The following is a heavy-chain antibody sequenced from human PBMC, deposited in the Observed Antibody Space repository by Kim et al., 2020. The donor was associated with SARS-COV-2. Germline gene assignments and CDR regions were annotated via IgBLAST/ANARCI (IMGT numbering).Heavy chain of an antibody. V-gene: IGHV5-51*01. Sequence: PGESDNRNSPSLQGKVTISADKSISTAYLQWSSLKASDTAMYYCARIGDYWGQGTLVTVSS. D-gene: IGHD2-15*01. CDR3: ARIGDY. CDR2: PGESDN. J-gene: IGHJ4*02.